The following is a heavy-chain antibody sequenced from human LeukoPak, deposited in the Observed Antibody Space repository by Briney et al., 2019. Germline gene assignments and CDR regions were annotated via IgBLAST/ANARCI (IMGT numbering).Heavy chain of an antibody. CDR2: ITHSGST. J-gene: IGHJ5*02. Sequence: TLSLTCAVYGGSFSGYYCSGIRQPPRKGLEWIGGITHSGSTNYNPSLQSRVTISVDTSKNQFSLKLSSVTAADTAVYYCARARHYYGSGSYSGFDPWGEGTLVTVSS. CDR1: GGSFSGYY. V-gene: IGHV4-34*01. D-gene: IGHD3-10*01. CDR3: ARARHYYGSGSYSGFDP.